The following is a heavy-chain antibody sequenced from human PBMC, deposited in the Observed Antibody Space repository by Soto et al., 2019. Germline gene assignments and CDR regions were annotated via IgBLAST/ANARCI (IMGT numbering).Heavy chain of an antibody. D-gene: IGHD2-15*01. CDR1: AGTFPHYA. CDR2: IIPVLGTT. CDR3: AKCTAVGCYSPFDP. Sequence: SVKVSCKASAGTFPHYALSWVRQAPGQGLEWMGGIIPVLGTTTYAQKFQGRVSISADESKNTLYLLMNSLRAEDTAVYYCAKCTAVGCYSPFDPWGQGTQVTVSS. J-gene: IGHJ5*02. V-gene: IGHV1-69*13.